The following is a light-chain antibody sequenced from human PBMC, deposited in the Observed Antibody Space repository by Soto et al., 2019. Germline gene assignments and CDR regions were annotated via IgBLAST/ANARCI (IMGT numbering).Light chain of an antibody. V-gene: IGKV1-39*01. CDR2: SSS. J-gene: IGKJ4*01. Sequence: DIQMTQSPSSLSAFVGDRVTITCRASQDIGASLHWFQQKPGRAPKLLISSSSTLQSGVPSRFRGGGSGAHFTLTITSLQPEDFAAYFCQQTFGSTVTFGGGTSVEMK. CDR1: QDIGAS. CDR3: QQTFGSTVT.